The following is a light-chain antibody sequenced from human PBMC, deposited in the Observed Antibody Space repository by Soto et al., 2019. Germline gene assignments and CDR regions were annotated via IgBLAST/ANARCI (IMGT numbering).Light chain of an antibody. V-gene: IGLV4-69*01. Sequence: QPVLTQSPSASASLGASVKLTYTLSSGHSSYAIAWHQQQPEKGPRYLMKLNSDGSHSKGDGIPDRFSGTSSGAERYLTISSLQSEDEADYYCQTWGTGIRVFGGGTKLTV. CDR2: LNSDGSH. CDR1: SGHSSYA. J-gene: IGLJ3*02. CDR3: QTWGTGIRV.